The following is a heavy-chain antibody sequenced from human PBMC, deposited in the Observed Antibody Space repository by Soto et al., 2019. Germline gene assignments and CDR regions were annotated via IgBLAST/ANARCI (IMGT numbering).Heavy chain of an antibody. CDR3: ARDMSPSSGYYYQNHPFDY. CDR1: GFTFDDYG. Sequence: GGSLRLSCAASGFTFDDYGMSWVRQAPGKGLEWVSGINWNGGSTGYADSVKGRFTISRDNAKNSLYLQMNSLRAEDTALYYCARDMSPSSGYYYQNHPFDYWGQGTLVTVSS. J-gene: IGHJ4*02. V-gene: IGHV3-20*04. D-gene: IGHD3-22*01. CDR2: INWNGGST.